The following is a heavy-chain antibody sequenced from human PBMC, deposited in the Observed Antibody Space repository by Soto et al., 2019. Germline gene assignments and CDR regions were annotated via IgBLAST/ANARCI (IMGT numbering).Heavy chain of an antibody. V-gene: IGHV3-30*18. Sequence: HPGGSLRLSCVVSGFTFKNYGMHWVRQAPDKGLEWVSVLSYDGSEKDYAASVRGRFTISRDNSKNTLYLQMNSLRTEDTAIYYCAKFPRGNYEPSWGQGTLVTVSS. D-gene: IGHD3-3*01. J-gene: IGHJ5*02. CDR2: LSYDGSEK. CDR1: GFTFKNYG. CDR3: AKFPRGNYEPS.